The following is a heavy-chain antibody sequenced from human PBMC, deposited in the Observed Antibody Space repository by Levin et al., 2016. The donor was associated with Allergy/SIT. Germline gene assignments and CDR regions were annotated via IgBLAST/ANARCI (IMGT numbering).Heavy chain of an antibody. V-gene: IGHV4-34*01. J-gene: IGHJ4*02. D-gene: IGHD3-3*01. CDR1: GESFSGYY. Sequence: SETLSLTCAVYGESFSGYYCSWIRQPPGKGLEWIGEINHGGNTNCNPSLESRVTISVDTSKNQFSLKLSSVTAADTAVYYCARLDGSGYYVDYWGQGTLVTVSS. CDR2: INHGGNT. CDR3: ARLDGSGYYVDY.